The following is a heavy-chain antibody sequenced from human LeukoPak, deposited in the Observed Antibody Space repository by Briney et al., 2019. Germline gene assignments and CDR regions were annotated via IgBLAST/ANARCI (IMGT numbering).Heavy chain of an antibody. CDR3: ARIREYGMDV. CDR2: IFSSGSTI. CDR1: GFTFSSYS. Sequence: GSLRLSCAASGFTFSSYSMNWVRQAPGKGLEWVSYIFSSGSTIYYADSVKGRFTISRDNAKNSLYLQMTSLRDDDTAMYYCARIREYGMDVWGQGTTVTVSS. V-gene: IGHV3-48*02. J-gene: IGHJ6*02.